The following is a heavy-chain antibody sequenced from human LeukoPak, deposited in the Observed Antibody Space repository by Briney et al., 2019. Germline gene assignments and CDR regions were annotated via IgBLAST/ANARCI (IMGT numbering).Heavy chain of an antibody. J-gene: IGHJ5*02. V-gene: IGHV3-7*01. D-gene: IGHD1-26*01. Sequence: GGSLRLSCAASGFTFSSYWMSWVRQAPGKGLEWVANIKQDGSEKYYVDSVKGRFTISRDNAKNSLYLQMNSLRAEDMAVYYCARDEYVYSGSYAWFDPWGQGTLVTVSS. CDR1: GFTFSSYW. CDR3: ARDEYVYSGSYAWFDP. CDR2: IKQDGSEK.